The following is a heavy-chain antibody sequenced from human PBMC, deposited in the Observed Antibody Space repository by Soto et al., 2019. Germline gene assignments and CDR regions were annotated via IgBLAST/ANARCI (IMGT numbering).Heavy chain of an antibody. CDR2: TYYRSKWYN. Sequence: SQTLSLTCAISGDSVSSNSVTWDWIRQSPSRGLEWLGRTYYRSKWYNDYAESVKGRITINPDTSNNQFSLQLTSLSPDDTAVYYCARLRGDSWFDFWGQGTRVTVSS. CDR3: ARLRGDSWFDF. V-gene: IGHV6-1*01. J-gene: IGHJ5*01. CDR1: GDSVSSNSVT.